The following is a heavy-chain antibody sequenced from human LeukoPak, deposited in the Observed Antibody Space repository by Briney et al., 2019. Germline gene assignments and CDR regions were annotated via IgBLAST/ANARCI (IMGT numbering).Heavy chain of an antibody. CDR2: ISDSGST. D-gene: IGHD3-16*01. CDR1: GGSIGTSQYY. CDR3: ARGRYAYGWNDY. V-gene: IGHV4-31*03. J-gene: IGHJ4*02. Sequence: SETLSLTCTVSGGSIGTSQYYWNWIRHHPGKGLEWIGFISDSGSTLYNPSLKSRVTISSDTSKTQFSLKLTSVTAADTAVYYCARGRYAYGWNDYWGQGTLVTVSS.